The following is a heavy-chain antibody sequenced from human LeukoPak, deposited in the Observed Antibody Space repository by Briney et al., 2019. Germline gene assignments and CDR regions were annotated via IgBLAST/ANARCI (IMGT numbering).Heavy chain of an antibody. J-gene: IGHJ4*02. CDR2: ISWNSGSI. V-gene: IGHV3-9*03. CDR1: GFTFDDYA. CDR3: ARLMFLWPPIYFDY. Sequence: PGGSLRLSCAASGFTFDDYAMHWVRQAPGKGLEWVSGISWNSGSIGYADSVKGRFTISRDNAKNSLYLQMNSLRAEDMALYYCARLMFLWPPIYFDYWGQGTLVTVSS. D-gene: IGHD2-8*01.